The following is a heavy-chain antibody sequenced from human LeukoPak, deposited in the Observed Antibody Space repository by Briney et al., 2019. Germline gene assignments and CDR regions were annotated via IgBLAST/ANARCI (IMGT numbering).Heavy chain of an antibody. CDR2: ISSSSSTI. CDR1: GFTFSSYS. J-gene: IGHJ5*02. Sequence: GGSLRLSCAASGFTFSSYSMNWVRQAPGKGLEWVSYISSSSSTIYYADSVKGRFTISRDNAKNSLYLQMNSLRAEDTAAYYCARVKLVAGLSLFDPWGQGTLVTVSS. CDR3: ARVKLVAGLSLFDP. D-gene: IGHD6-19*01. V-gene: IGHV3-48*04.